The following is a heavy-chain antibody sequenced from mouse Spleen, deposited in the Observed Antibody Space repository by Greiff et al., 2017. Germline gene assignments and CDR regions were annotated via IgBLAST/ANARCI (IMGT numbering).Heavy chain of an antibody. CDR1: GFSLTSYG. CDR2: IWSDGST. J-gene: IGHJ4*01. D-gene: IGHD2-14*01. V-gene: IGHV2-6-1*01. CDR3: ARHGGTNAMDY. Sequence: VKLMETGPGLVAPSQSLSITCTVSGFSLTSYGVHWVRQPPGKGLEWLVVIWSDGSTNYNSALKSRLSISKDNSKSQVFLKMNSLQTDDTAMYYCARHGGTNAMDYWGQGTSVTVSS.